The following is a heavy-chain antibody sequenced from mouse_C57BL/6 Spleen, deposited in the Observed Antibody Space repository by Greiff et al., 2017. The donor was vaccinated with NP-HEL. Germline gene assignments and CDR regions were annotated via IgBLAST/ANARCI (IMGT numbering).Heavy chain of an antibody. CDR1: GYTFTSYW. D-gene: IGHD2-1*01. V-gene: IGHV1-61*01. CDR2: IYPSDSET. CDR3: AKESLSTMARFDY. Sequence: QVQLQQPGAELVRPGSSVKLSCKASGYTFTSYWMDWVKQRPGQGLEWIGNIYPSDSETHYNQKFKDKATLTVDKSSSTAYMQLSSLTSEDSAVYYCAKESLSTMARFDYWGQGTTLTVSS. J-gene: IGHJ2*01.